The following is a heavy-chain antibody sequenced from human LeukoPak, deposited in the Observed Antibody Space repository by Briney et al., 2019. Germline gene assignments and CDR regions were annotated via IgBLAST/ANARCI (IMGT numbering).Heavy chain of an antibody. CDR1: GGSISSYY. D-gene: IGHD5-18*01. J-gene: IGHJ4*02. Sequence: SETLSLTCSVSGGSISSYYWSWLRQPPGKGLEWIGYIYYSGSINYNPSLKSRVTISVDTSKNQFSLKLSSVTAADTAVYYCARSRGYSYGTTSLDYWGQGTLVTVSS. V-gene: IGHV4-59*08. CDR3: ARSRGYSYGTTSLDY. CDR2: IYYSGSI.